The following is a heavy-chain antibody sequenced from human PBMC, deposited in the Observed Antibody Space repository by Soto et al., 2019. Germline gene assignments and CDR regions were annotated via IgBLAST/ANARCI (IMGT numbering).Heavy chain of an antibody. CDR2: ISSSPSYT. D-gene: IGHD6-13*01. V-gene: IGHV3-11*05. J-gene: IGHJ3*02. CDR3: SRRRWDAFDI. CDR1: GFTFSDYY. Sequence: QVQLVESGGGLVKPGGSLRLSCAASGFTFSDYYMSWIRQAPGKGLEWVSYISSSPSYTDYADSVKCRVTISRDNAKNSLYLQMTSLRAVDTAVYYCSRRRWDAFDIWGQGTMVTVSS.